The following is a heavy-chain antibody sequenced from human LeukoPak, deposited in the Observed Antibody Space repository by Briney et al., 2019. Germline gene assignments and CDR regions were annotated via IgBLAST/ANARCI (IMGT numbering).Heavy chain of an antibody. CDR3: TTELFMITFEGVIVP. CDR2: VNTRADGGTT. Sequence: GGSLRLSCAPSGFTLTYACMSWVRQSPGKGLECLGRVNTRADGGTTEYAAPVKGRFTISRDDSKNTLYLQMNSLKTEDTAVYYCTTELFMITFEGVIVPWGQGTLVTVSS. V-gene: IGHV3-15*01. D-gene: IGHD3-16*02. CDR1: GFTLTYAC. J-gene: IGHJ1*01.